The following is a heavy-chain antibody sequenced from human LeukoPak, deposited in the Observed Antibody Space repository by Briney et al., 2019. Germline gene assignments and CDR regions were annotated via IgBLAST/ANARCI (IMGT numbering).Heavy chain of an antibody. V-gene: IGHV1-46*01. CDR1: GYTFTSYG. CDR2: INPSGGST. CDR3: ARVNSSSWYVDY. J-gene: IGHJ4*02. D-gene: IGHD6-13*01. Sequence: ASVKVSCKASGYTFTSYGISWVRQAPGQGLEWMGIINPSGGSTSYAQKFQGRVTMTRDTSTSTVYMELSSLRSEDTAVYYCARVNSSSWYVDYWGQGTLVTVSS.